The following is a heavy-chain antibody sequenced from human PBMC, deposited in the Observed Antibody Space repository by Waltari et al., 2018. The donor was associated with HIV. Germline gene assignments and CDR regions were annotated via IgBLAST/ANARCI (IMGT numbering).Heavy chain of an antibody. J-gene: IGHJ4*02. CDR3: SRSRGYSYGYADY. V-gene: IGHV3-49*03. Sequence: EVQLVESGGGLVQSGRSLRLSCTASGFTFGDYAMSWFRQAPGKGLEWVGFIRRKSYGGTTEQAASVKDRFTIARDDSKSIAYLQMNSLKTEDTAVYYFSRSRGYSYGYADYWGQGTLVTVSS. CDR2: IRRKSYGGTT. D-gene: IGHD5-18*01. CDR1: GFTFGDYA.